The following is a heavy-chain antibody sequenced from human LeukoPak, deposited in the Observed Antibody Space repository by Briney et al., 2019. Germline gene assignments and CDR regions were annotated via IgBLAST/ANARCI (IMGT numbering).Heavy chain of an antibody. J-gene: IGHJ3*02. CDR2: ISSSGSPI. CDR1: GFTFSSSA. Sequence: PEGSLRLSCAASGFTFSSSAMTWVRQAPGKGLEWVSYISSSGSPIYSADSVKGRFTISRDNAKNSLYLQMISLRAEDSGVYYCARRQFQAFDIWGQGTMVTVFS. CDR3: ARRQFQAFDI. D-gene: IGHD6-19*01. V-gene: IGHV3-48*03.